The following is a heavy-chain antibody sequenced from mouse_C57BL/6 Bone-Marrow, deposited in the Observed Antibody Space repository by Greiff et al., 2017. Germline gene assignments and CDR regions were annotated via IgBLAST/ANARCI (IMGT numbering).Heavy chain of an antibody. D-gene: IGHD4-1*01. CDR3: GGQLGRAWFAY. V-gene: IGHV10-1*01. J-gene: IGHJ3*01. CDR1: GFSFNTYA. Sequence: EVKLVESGGGLVQPKGSLKLSCAASGFSFNTYAMNWVRQAPGKGLEWVARIRSKSNNYATYYADSVKDRFTISRDDSESMLYLQMNNLKTEDTARYYCGGQLGRAWFAYWGQGTLVTVSA. CDR2: IRSKSNNYAT.